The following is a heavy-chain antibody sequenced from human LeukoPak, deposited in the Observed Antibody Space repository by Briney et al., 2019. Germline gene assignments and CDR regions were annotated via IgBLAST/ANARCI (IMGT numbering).Heavy chain of an antibody. V-gene: IGHV1-46*01. CDR2: INPSGGST. D-gene: IGHD6-6*01. Sequence: ASVKVSCKASGYTFTSYYMHWVRQAPGQGLEWMGIINPSGGSTSYAQKFQGSVTMTRDTSASTVYMELSSLRSEDTAVYYCARASSLSGSFDYWGQGTLVTVSS. CDR3: ARASSLSGSFDY. J-gene: IGHJ4*02. CDR1: GYTFTSYY.